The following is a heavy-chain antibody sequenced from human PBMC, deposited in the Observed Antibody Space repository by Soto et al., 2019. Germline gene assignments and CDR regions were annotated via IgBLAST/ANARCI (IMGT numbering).Heavy chain of an antibody. CDR1: GFTFSSYS. J-gene: IGHJ4*02. D-gene: IGHD3-9*01. V-gene: IGHV3-48*01. Sequence: GGSLRLSCAASGFTFSSYSMNWVRQAPGKGLEWVSYISSSSNSIYYADSVKGRFTISRDNAKNSLHLQMNSLRAEDTAVYYCASRVDCSTNRCTRWGQGTLVTVSS. CDR3: ASRVDCSTNRCTR. CDR2: ISSSSNSI.